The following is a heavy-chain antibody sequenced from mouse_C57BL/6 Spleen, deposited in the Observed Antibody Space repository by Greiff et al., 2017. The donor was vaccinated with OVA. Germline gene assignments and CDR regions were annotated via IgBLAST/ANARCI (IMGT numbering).Heavy chain of an antibody. V-gene: IGHV1-69*01. J-gene: IGHJ4*01. Sequence: QVQLQQPGAELVMPGASVKLSCKASGYTFTSYWMHWVKQRPGQGLEWIGEIDPSDSYTNSNQKVKGKATLTVDNSSSPAYMQLSSLPSEDSAVYYCARWGYGSNYAMDYWGQGTSVTVSS. CDR1: GYTFTSYW. CDR2: IDPSDSYT. D-gene: IGHD1-1*01. CDR3: ARWGYGSNYAMDY.